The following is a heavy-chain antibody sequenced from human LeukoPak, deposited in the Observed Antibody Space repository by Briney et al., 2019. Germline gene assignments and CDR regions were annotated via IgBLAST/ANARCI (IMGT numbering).Heavy chain of an antibody. CDR2: IYTSGST. V-gene: IGHV4-4*07. CDR3: AGGRYDSSGYYLTGDY. J-gene: IGHJ4*02. CDR1: GGSISSYY. Sequence: SETLSLTCTVSGGSISSYYWSWIRQPAGKGLEWIGRIYTSGSTNYNPSLKSRVTMSADTSKNQFSLKLSSVTAADTAVYYCAGGRYDSSGYYLTGDYWGQGTLVTVSS. D-gene: IGHD3-22*01.